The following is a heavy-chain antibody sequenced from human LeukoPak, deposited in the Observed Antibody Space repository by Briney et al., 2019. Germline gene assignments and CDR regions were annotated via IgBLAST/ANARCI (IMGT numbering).Heavy chain of an antibody. J-gene: IGHJ4*02. CDR3: ARDQASSSSSPY. Sequence: GGSLRLSCAASGMTVSSNYIMWVRQPPGKGLEWVSSIYTGGSTYYADAVKGRFTISRDNSKNTVNMQMNSLRAEDTAVYYCARDQASSSSSPYWGQGTLVTVSS. CDR2: IYTGGST. D-gene: IGHD2-2*01. V-gene: IGHV3-66*01. CDR1: GMTVSSNY.